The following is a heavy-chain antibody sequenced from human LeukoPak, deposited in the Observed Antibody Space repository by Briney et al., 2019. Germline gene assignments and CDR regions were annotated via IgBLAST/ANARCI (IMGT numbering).Heavy chain of an antibody. CDR1: GFTLSSYR. V-gene: IGHV3-21*01. J-gene: IGHJ6*03. Sequence: GESLSHSCSVSGFTLSSYRMNWVRQAPGKGLEWVSSISSSSSYIYYADSEKGRFTICRDNAKNSMYLQMNSLRAEDTAVYYCEREAGITMVRGVIYYYYYMDVWGKGTTVTVSS. D-gene: IGHD3-10*01. CDR2: ISSSSSYI. CDR3: EREAGITMVRGVIYYYYYMDV.